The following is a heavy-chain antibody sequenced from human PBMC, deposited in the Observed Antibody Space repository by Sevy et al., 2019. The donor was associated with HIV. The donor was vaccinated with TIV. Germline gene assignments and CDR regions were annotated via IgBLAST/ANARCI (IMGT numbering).Heavy chain of an antibody. CDR3: AKEFYRGSYLED. J-gene: IGHJ4*02. V-gene: IGHV3-23*01. Sequence: GGSLRLSCAASGFTFSSFAISWVRQAPGKGLEWVSDISGSGGGKKYADSVKGRFTVSRDNAQNTVFLQMNNLIGEDTGLYYCAKEFYRGSYLEDWGQGTLVTVSS. CDR1: GFTFSSFA. D-gene: IGHD3-10*01. CDR2: ISGSGGGK.